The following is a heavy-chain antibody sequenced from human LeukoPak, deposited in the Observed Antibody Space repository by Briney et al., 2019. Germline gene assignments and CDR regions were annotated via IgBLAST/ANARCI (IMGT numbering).Heavy chain of an antibody. CDR1: GGSISIYY. Sequence: QPSETPSLTCTVSGGSISIYYWSWIRQPAGKGLEWIGRMYIGGSTNYNPSLKSRVTISVDTSKSQFSLRLSSVTAADTAVYYCARVLSRTNWSFDYWGQGTLVTVSS. D-gene: IGHD2-2*01. V-gene: IGHV4-4*07. J-gene: IGHJ4*02. CDR3: ARVLSRTNWSFDY. CDR2: MYIGGST.